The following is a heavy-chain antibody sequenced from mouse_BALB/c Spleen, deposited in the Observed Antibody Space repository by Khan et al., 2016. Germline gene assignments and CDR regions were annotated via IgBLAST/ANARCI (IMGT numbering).Heavy chain of an antibody. V-gene: IGHV3-2*02. CDR3: ARPARIKY. J-gene: IGHJ2*01. Sequence: EVKLEESGPGLVKPSQSLSLTCTVTGYSITSGYGWNWIRQFPGNKLEWMGYISYSGSTNYNPSLKSRISITRDTSKNQFFLPLNSVTTEDSATXYCARPARIKYWGQGTTLTDSS. CDR1: GYSITSGYG. CDR2: ISYSGST. D-gene: IGHD1-2*01.